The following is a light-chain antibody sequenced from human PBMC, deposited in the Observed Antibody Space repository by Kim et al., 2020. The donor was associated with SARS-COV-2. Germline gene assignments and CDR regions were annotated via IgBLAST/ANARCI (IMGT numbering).Light chain of an antibody. CDR1: SSNIGNNY. Sequence: QSVLTQPPSVSAAPGQKVTISCSGTSSNIGNNYVSWYQQIPGTAPKLLIYDSNKRPSGIPDRFSGSKSGTSATLGITGLQTGDEADYYCGTWDSSLSAVVFGGGTQLTVL. CDR3: GTWDSSLSAVV. CDR2: DSN. V-gene: IGLV1-51*01. J-gene: IGLJ2*01.